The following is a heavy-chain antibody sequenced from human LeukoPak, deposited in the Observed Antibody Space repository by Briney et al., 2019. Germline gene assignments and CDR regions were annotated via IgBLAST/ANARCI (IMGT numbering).Heavy chain of an antibody. V-gene: IGHV4-39*07. CDR3: ARDSSISWFFL. D-gene: IGHD6-13*01. J-gene: IGHJ4*02. Sequence: SETLSLTCTVSGASVIKDTSYWGWIRQPPGKDLEWIGTIHSSGNTYTYYNPSLKSRVTISVDTSKNQFSLRLTSVTAADTALYYCARDSSISWFFLWGQGTLVTVSS. CDR1: GASVIKDTSY. CDR2: IHSSGNT.